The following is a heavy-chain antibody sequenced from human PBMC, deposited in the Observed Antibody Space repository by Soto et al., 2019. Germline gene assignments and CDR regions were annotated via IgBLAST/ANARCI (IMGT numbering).Heavy chain of an antibody. CDR2: ISSSSSYI. J-gene: IGHJ5*02. D-gene: IGHD6-13*01. V-gene: IGHV3-21*01. CDR1: GFTFSSYS. Sequence: PGGSLRLSCAASGFTFSSYSMNWVRQAPGKWLEWVSSISSSSSYIYYADSVKGRFTISRDNAKNSLYLQMNSLRAEDTAVYYCARSRDSSSWYFRRIPSAWFDPWGQGTLVTVSS. CDR3: ARSRDSSSWYFRRIPSAWFDP.